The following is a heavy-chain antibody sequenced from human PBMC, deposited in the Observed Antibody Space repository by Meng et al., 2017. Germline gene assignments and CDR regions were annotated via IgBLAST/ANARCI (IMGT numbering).Heavy chain of an antibody. CDR1: GYTFTGYY. D-gene: IGHD5-24*01. CDR2: INPNSGGT. J-gene: IGHJ4*02. V-gene: IGHV1-2*06. Sequence: ASVKVSCKASGYTFTGYYMHWVRQAPGQGLEWMGRINPNSGGTNYAQKFQGRVTMTRDTSISTAYMELSSLRSEDTAVYYCARSRDGYNSGYFDYWGQGTLVTVSS. CDR3: ARSRDGYNSGYFDY.